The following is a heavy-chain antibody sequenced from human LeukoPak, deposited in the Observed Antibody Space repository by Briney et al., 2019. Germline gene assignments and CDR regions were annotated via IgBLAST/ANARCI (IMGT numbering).Heavy chain of an antibody. D-gene: IGHD4-17*01. V-gene: IGHV3-23*01. CDR2: ISGSGGDT. J-gene: IGHJ4*02. CDR3: AKIPVSTVTLFFDY. CDR1: GFTFSSYA. Sequence: GGSLRLSCAASGFTFSSYAMSWVRQAPGKGLEWVSTISGSGGDTYYADSVKGRFTISRDNSKNTLFLQMNSLRAEDTAVYYCAKIPVSTVTLFFDYWGQGTLVTVSS.